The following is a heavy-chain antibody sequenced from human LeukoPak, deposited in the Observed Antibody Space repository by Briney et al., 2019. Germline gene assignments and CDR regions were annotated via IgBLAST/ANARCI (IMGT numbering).Heavy chain of an antibody. D-gene: IGHD3-10*01. Sequence: SETLSLTCAVSGGSISSSNWWSWVRQPPGKGLEWIGFVYYTGSTNYSPSLKSRVTISVDTSKNQFSLKLSSVTAADTAVYYCARRSWYYGSGSYSEASFYYYYMDVWGKGTTVTISS. V-gene: IGHV4-4*02. CDR3: ARRSWYYGSGSYSEASFYYYYMDV. CDR2: VYYTGST. J-gene: IGHJ6*03. CDR1: GGSISSSNW.